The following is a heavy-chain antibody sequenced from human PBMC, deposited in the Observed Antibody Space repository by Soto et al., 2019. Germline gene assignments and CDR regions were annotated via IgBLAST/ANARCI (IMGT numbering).Heavy chain of an antibody. CDR3: ARDPPRLRYFGRSFDY. CDR2: IKQDGSEK. V-gene: IGHV3-7*03. CDR1: GFTFSSYW. Sequence: PGGSLRLSCAASGFTFSSYWMSWVRQAPGKGLEWVANIKQDGSEKYYVDSVKGRFTISRDNAKNSLYLQMNSLRAEDTDVYYCARDPPRLRYFGRSFDYWGQGTLVTVSS. J-gene: IGHJ4*02. D-gene: IGHD3-9*01.